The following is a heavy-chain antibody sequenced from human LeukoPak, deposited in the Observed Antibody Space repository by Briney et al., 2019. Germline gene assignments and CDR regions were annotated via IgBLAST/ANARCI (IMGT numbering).Heavy chain of an antibody. CDR3: ARGGGGNSWFDP. V-gene: IGHV4-59*10. Sequence: SETLSLTCAVYGGSFSGYYWSWIRQPAGKGLEWIGRIYTSGSTNYNPSLKSRVTMSVDTSKNQFSLKLSSVTAADTAVYYCARGGGGNSWFDPWGQGTLVTVSS. D-gene: IGHD4-23*01. CDR2: IYTSGST. CDR1: GGSFSGYY. J-gene: IGHJ5*02.